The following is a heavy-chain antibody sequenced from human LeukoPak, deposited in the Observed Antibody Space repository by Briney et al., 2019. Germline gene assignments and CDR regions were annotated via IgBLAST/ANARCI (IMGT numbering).Heavy chain of an antibody. J-gene: IGHJ4*02. CDR1: GYTFTSYD. D-gene: IGHD3-22*01. CDR3: ARGTFDSSGYYCAY. CDR2: MNPNSGNT. V-gene: IGHV1-8*01. Sequence: ASVKVSCKASGYTFTSYDINWERQATGQGLEWMGWMNPNSGNTGYAQKFQGRVTMTSNTSMSTAYMELTSLRSEDTAVYYCARGTFDSSGYYCAYWGQGTLVTVSS.